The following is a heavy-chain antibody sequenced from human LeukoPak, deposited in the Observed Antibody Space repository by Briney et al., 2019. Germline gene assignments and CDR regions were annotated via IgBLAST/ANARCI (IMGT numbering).Heavy chain of an antibody. CDR3: ARNILFAFDI. J-gene: IGHJ3*02. D-gene: IGHD2/OR15-2a*01. Sequence: GGSLRLSCAASRSTFSSYGMHWVRQAPGKGLEWVAVISDDGKTKYYTDSVEGRFTISRDNSKNTLYLQVNSLRAEDTAMYYCARNILFAFDIWGQGTMVTVSS. V-gene: IGHV3-30*03. CDR2: ISDDGKTK. CDR1: RSTFSSYG.